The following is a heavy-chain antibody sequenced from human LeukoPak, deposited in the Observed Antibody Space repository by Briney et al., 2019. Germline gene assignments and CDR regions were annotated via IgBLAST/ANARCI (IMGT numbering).Heavy chain of an antibody. Sequence: SVKVSCKASGGTFSSYAISWVRQAPGQGLEWMGGIIPIFGTANYAQKFQGRVTITADKSTSTAYMELSSLRSEDTAVYYCASISRYCSGGSCYSHYFDYWGQGTLVTISS. J-gene: IGHJ4*02. D-gene: IGHD2-15*01. CDR1: GGTFSSYA. CDR2: IIPIFGTA. V-gene: IGHV1-69*06. CDR3: ASISRYCSGGSCYSHYFDY.